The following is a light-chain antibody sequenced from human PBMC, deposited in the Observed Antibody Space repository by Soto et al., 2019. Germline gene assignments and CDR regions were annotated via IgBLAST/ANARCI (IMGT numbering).Light chain of an antibody. CDR2: GNS. V-gene: IGLV1-40*01. J-gene: IGLJ2*01. CDR1: SSNIGEGYD. Sequence: QSVLTQPPSVSGAPGQRITISCTGSSSNIGEGYDVHWYQQLPGTAPKLLIYGNSNRPSGVPDRFSGSKSGTSASLAITGLQAEDEADYYCTSYATSLICVFGGGTKLTVL. CDR3: TSYATSLICV.